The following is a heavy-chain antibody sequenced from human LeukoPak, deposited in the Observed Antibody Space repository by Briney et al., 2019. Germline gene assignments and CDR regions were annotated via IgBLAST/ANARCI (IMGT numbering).Heavy chain of an antibody. CDR2: INLNGGST. CDR1: GFTFDDYG. Sequence: GGSLRLSCAASGFTFDDYGMSWVRQAPGKGLEWVSGINLNGGSTGYADSVKGRFTISRDNAKNSLYLQMNSLRAEDTALYYCARLGVGATRDAFDIWGQGTMVTVSS. CDR3: ARLGVGATRDAFDI. J-gene: IGHJ3*02. D-gene: IGHD1-26*01. V-gene: IGHV3-20*04.